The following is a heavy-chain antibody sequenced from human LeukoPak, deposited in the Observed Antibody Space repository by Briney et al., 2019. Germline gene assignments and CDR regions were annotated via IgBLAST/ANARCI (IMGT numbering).Heavy chain of an antibody. J-gene: IGHJ3*02. CDR3: TTLGTTVTTGDAFDI. D-gene: IGHD4-17*01. CDR2: IKSKTDGGTT. CDR1: GFTFSNAW. Sequence: PGGSLRLSCAASGFTFSNAWMSWVRQAPGKGLEWVGRIKSKTDGGTTDYAAPVKGRFTISRDDSKNTLYLQMNSLKTEDTAVYYCTTLGTTVTTGDAFDIWGQGTMVTVSS. V-gene: IGHV3-15*01.